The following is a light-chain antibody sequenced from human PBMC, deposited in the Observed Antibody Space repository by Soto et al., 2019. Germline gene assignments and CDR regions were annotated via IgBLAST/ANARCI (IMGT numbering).Light chain of an antibody. J-gene: IGKJ1*01. CDR3: QQYYITPPT. CDR2: WAS. CDR1: QSVLYSSNNKNY. Sequence: DIVMTQSPDSLAVSLGERATINCKSSQSVLYSSNNKNYLAWYQQKPGQPPKLLIYWASIRESGVPDRFSGSGSATEFSLTTSSLQAGDVAVYYCQQYYITPPTFGQGTKVEIK. V-gene: IGKV4-1*01.